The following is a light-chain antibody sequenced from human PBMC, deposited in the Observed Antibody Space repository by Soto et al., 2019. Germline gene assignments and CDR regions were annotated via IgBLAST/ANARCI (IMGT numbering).Light chain of an antibody. CDR3: PHYSSYSEA. CDR2: KAS. V-gene: IGKV1-5*03. Sequence: IQLTQSPSSLSASVGDRVTITCRASQTISSWLAWYQQKPGKAPKLLIYKASTLKSGVPSRFSGSGSGTEFTLTISSLQPDDFATYYCPHYSSYSEAFGQGTKV. CDR1: QTISSW. J-gene: IGKJ1*01.